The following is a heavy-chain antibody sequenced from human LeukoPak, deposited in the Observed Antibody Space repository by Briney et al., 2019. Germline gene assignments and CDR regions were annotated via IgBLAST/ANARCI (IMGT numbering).Heavy chain of an antibody. V-gene: IGHV3-74*01. CDR1: GVTFNIYW. J-gene: IGHJ4*02. Sequence: GGSLRLSCAASGVTFNIYWMHWVRKAPGKGLVWVSRINSDSSITNYADSVEGRFTISRDNARNTLYLQMHSLRAEDTAVYYCAKANWDSSSYYYFDYWGQGTLVTVSS. CDR3: AKANWDSSSYYYFDY. D-gene: IGHD6-6*01. CDR2: INSDSSIT.